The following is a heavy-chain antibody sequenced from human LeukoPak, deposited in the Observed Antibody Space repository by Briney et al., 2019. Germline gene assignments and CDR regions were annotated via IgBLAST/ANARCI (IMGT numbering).Heavy chain of an antibody. D-gene: IGHD3-22*01. Sequence: GGSLRLSCVASGFTFSTYSMHWVRQAPGKGLEYVSGISSNGVATYYANVVKGRFTISRDNSKNTLYLQTGSLRAEDTAVYYCARSHLYYSDTSAYYLGYMLDYWGQGTLVTVSS. CDR1: GFTFSTYS. J-gene: IGHJ4*02. CDR3: ARSHLYYSDTSAYYLGYMLDY. CDR2: ISSNGVAT. V-gene: IGHV3-64*01.